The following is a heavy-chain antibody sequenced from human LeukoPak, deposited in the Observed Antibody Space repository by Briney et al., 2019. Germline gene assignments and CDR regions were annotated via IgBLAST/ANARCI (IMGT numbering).Heavy chain of an antibody. Sequence: GGSLRLSCAASGFTFTTYALSWVRQAPGKGLEWVSTISTTGGSTYYADSVKGRFTISRDNSKNTLYLQMNSLGAEDTALYYCAKDRHGDYGLGDLDIWGQGTMVTVSS. CDR1: GFTFTTYA. CDR3: AKDRHGDYGLGDLDI. V-gene: IGHV3-23*01. J-gene: IGHJ3*02. D-gene: IGHD4-17*01. CDR2: ISTTGGST.